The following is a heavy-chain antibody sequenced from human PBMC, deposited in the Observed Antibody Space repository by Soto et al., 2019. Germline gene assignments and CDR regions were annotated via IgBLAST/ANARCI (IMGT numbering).Heavy chain of an antibody. V-gene: IGHV3-30-3*01. CDR2: ISYDGSNK. D-gene: IGHD6-19*01. CDR3: ARDEGSAWYFDY. CDR1: GFTYSSYA. J-gene: IGHJ4*02. Sequence: PGGSLRLSCTVSGFTYSSYAMHWVRQAPDKGLEWVAVISYDGSNKYYADSVKGRFTISRDNAKNTLYLQMNSLRAEDTAVYFYARDEGSAWYFDYWGQGTLVTVAS.